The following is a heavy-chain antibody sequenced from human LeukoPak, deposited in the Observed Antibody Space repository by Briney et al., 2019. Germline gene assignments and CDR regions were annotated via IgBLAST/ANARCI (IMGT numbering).Heavy chain of an antibody. CDR1: GFAFSSLD. CDR3: VKALGYCSGGSCLAFDI. Sequence: PGGSLRLSCAASGFAFSSLDMGWVRQAPRKGLEWVSAISAGGDRTYYADSVRGRFTLSRDKSKNTLYLQMSSLRAEDTAVYYCVKALGYCSGGSCLAFDIWGQGTMVTVSS. V-gene: IGHV3-23*01. CDR2: ISAGGDRT. D-gene: IGHD2-15*01. J-gene: IGHJ3*02.